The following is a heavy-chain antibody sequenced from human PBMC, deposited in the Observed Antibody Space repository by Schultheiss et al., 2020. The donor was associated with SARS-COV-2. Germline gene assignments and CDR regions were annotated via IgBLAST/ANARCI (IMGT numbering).Heavy chain of an antibody. J-gene: IGHJ4*02. D-gene: IGHD3-3*01. Sequence: GGSLRLSCAASGFTFSSYAMSWVRQAPGKGLEWVSAISGSGGSTYYADSVKGRFTISRDNSKNTLYLQMNSLRTEDTAVYFCAKGWKTIFGVVIMDYYFDYWGQGTLVTVS. V-gene: IGHV3-23*01. CDR1: GFTFSSYA. CDR3: AKGWKTIFGVVIMDYYFDY. CDR2: ISGSGGST.